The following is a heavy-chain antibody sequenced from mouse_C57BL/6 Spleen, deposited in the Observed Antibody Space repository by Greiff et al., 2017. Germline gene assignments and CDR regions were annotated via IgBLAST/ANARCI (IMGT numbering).Heavy chain of an antibody. D-gene: IGHD1-1*01. V-gene: IGHV1-78*01. CDR3: ARTPYYYGSNWYFDV. J-gene: IGHJ1*03. CDR2: IYPRDGST. Sequence: VQLQQSDAELVKPGASVKISCTVSGYTFTDHTIHWMKQRPEQGLEWIGYIYPRDGSTKYNEKFKGKATLTADKSSSTAYMQLNSLTSEYSAVYFCARTPYYYGSNWYFDVWGTGTTVTVSS. CDR1: GYTFTDHT.